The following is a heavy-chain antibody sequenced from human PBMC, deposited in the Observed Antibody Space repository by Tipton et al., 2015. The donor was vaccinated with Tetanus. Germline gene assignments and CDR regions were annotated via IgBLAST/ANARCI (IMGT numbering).Heavy chain of an antibody. CDR1: GDSVSSDSAS. V-gene: IGHV6-1*01. Sequence: LVKPTQTLSLTCAISGDSVSSDSASWNWIRQSPSRGLEWLRQTFYRSRWFNDYAVSVKSRIIVNADTSKNQFSLHLNSVTPEDAAVYYCARASVMVRGIINPYDYWGQGTLVTVSS. D-gene: IGHD3-10*01. CDR2: TFYRSRWFN. CDR3: ARASVMVRGIINPYDY. J-gene: IGHJ4*02.